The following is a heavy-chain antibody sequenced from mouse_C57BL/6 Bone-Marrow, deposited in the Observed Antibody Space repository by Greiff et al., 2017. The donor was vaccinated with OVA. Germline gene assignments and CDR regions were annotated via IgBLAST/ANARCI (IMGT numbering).Heavy chain of an antibody. V-gene: IGHV1-81*01. J-gene: IGHJ2*01. CDR3: ARGYYYGSSYYFDH. Sequence: QVQLQQSGAELARPGASVKLSCKASGYTFTSYGISWVKQRTGQGLEWIGEIYPRSGNTYYNEKFKGKATLTADKSSSTASMELRSLTSEDSAVYFYARGYYYGSSYYFDHWGQGTTLTVSS. CDR2: IYPRSGNT. CDR1: GYTFTSYG. D-gene: IGHD1-1*01.